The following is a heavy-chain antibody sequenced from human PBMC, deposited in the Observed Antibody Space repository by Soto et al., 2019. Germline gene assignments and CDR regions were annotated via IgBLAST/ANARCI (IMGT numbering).Heavy chain of an antibody. Sequence: SVKVSCKSSGCTFSSYGISWVRQAPGQGLEWMGGIIPLFGTTNYAEKFQGRVTITADKSTITAYMQLSILRSEDTAVYYCARDGRLTGTEGFYYWGQGTLVTVPS. CDR1: GCTFSSYG. D-gene: IGHD1-20*01. J-gene: IGHJ4*02. V-gene: IGHV1-69*06. CDR3: ARDGRLTGTEGFYY. CDR2: IIPLFGTT.